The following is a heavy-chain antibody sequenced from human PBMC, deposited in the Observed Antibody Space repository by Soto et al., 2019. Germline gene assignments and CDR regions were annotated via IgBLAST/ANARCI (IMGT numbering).Heavy chain of an antibody. J-gene: IGHJ5*02. V-gene: IGHV1-69*06. CDR3: ARDYELGIAAAGTHWLDP. CDR2: IIPIFGTA. D-gene: IGHD6-13*01. CDR1: GGTFSSYA. Sequence: GASVKVSCKASGGTFSSYAISWVRQAPGQGLEWMGGIIPIFGTANYAQKFQGRVTITADKSTSTAYMELSSLRSEDTAVYYCARDYELGIAAAGTHWLDPWGQGTLVTVSS.